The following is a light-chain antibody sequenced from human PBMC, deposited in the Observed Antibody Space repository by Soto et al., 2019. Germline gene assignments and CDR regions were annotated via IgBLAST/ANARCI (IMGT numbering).Light chain of an antibody. Sequence: QSALAQPASVSGSPEQSITISCTGTNSDVGTYNLVSWYQHHPGKAPKLIIFEVTERPSGVSNRFSGSKFGNTASLTISGLLPEDEADYYCCSYGGSSTFPYVFGTGTKLTVL. V-gene: IGLV2-23*02. J-gene: IGLJ1*01. CDR1: NSDVGTYNL. CDR3: CSYGGSSTFPYV. CDR2: EVT.